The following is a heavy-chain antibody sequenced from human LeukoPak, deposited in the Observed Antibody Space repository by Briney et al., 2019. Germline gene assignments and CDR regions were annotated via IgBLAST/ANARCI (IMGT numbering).Heavy chain of an antibody. CDR2: IKQDGSEK. CDR3: ARIDPSIEAFDI. D-gene: IGHD6-6*01. Sequence: PGGSLRLSCAASGLTFSSYWMSWVRQAPGKGLEWVANIKQDGSEKYYVNSVKGRFTISRDNAKNSLYLQMNSLRAEDTAVYYCARIDPSIEAFDIWGQGTMVTVSS. V-gene: IGHV3-7*01. J-gene: IGHJ3*02. CDR1: GLTFSSYW.